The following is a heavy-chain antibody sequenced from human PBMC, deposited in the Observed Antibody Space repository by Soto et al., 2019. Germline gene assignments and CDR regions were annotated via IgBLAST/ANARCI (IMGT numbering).Heavy chain of an antibody. D-gene: IGHD3-10*01. Sequence: GGSLRLSCAASGFTFSSYAMHWVRQAPGKGLEWVAVISYDGSNKYYADSVKGRFTISRDNSKNTLYLQMNSLRAEDTAVYYCARGITMVRGKKNYYGMDVWSQGTTVTVS. CDR3: ARGITMVRGKKNYYGMDV. J-gene: IGHJ6*02. V-gene: IGHV3-30-3*01. CDR1: GFTFSSYA. CDR2: ISYDGSNK.